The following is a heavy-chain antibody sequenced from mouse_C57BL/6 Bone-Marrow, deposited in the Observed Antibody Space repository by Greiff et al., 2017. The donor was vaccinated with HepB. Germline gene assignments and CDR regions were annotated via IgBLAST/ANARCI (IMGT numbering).Heavy chain of an antibody. J-gene: IGHJ1*03. V-gene: IGHV1-53*01. D-gene: IGHD1-1*01. CDR1: GYTFTSYW. Sequence: VQLQQPGTELVKPGASVKLSCKASGYTFTSYWMHWVKQRPGQGLEWIGNINPSNGGTNYNEKFKSKATLTVDKSSSTAYMQLSSLTSEDSAVYYGARRGVCYCGSRGYWCFDYWGTGTTVTVSS. CDR3: ARRGVCYCGSRGYWCFDY. CDR2: INPSNGGT.